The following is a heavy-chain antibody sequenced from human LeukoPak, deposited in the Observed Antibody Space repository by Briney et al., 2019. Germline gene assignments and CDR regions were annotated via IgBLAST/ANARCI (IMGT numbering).Heavy chain of an antibody. V-gene: IGHV1-46*01. J-gene: IGHJ4*02. CDR1: GYTFTNYY. D-gene: IGHD3-3*01. CDR3: ARDRRFLEIDY. Sequence: ASVKVSCKASGYTFTNYYIHWVRQAPGQGLEWMGIINPSGGSTNFAQKFQGRVTMTRDTSISTAYMELSRLRSDDTAVYYCARDRRFLEIDYWGQGTLVTDSS. CDR2: INPSGGST.